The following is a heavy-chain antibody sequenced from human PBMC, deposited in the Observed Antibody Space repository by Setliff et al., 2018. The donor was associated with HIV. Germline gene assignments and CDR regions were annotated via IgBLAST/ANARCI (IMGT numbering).Heavy chain of an antibody. Sequence: GGSLRLSCAASGFSVDTSYIYMTWVRQAPGKGLEWVSVIYDDGSTNYADSMKGRFTMSRDNSKNTVYLQMKSLRLEDTAVYYCARYGSMNAFDYWGQGTPVTVSS. CDR3: ARYGSMNAFDY. CDR1: GFSVDTSY. J-gene: IGHJ4*02. CDR2: IYDDGST. V-gene: IGHV3-66*02. D-gene: IGHD3-10*01.